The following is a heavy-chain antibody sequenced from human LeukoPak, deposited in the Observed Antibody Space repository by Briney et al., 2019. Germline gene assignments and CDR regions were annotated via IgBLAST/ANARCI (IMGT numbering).Heavy chain of an antibody. CDR3: ARDSAVGYYYYGMDV. V-gene: IGHV3-21*01. CDR1: GFTLSSYS. Sequence: GGSLRLSCAASGFTLSSYSMNWVRQAPGKGLEWVSSISSSSSYIYYADSVKGRFTISRDNAKNSLYLQMNSLRAEDTAVYYCARDSAVGYYYYGMDVWGQGTTVTVSS. CDR2: ISSSSSYI. J-gene: IGHJ6*02. D-gene: IGHD6-19*01.